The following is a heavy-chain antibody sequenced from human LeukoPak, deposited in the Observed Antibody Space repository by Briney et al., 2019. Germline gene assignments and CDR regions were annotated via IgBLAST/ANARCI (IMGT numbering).Heavy chain of an antibody. Sequence: PGGSLRLSCAASGFTFSSYGMSWVRQAPGKGLEWVSTISGSGGSTYYADSVKGRFTISRDNSKNTLYLQMNSLRAEDTAVYYCAKAFYGSGSYYMGYWGQGTLVTVSS. CDR2: ISGSGGST. CDR1: GFTFSSYG. D-gene: IGHD3-10*01. J-gene: IGHJ4*02. V-gene: IGHV3-23*01. CDR3: AKAFYGSGSYYMGY.